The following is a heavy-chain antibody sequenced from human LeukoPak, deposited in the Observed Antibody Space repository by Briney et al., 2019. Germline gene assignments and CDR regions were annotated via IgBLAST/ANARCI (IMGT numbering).Heavy chain of an antibody. Sequence: GGSLSLSCAASGFTFSSYAMSWVRQAPGKGLEWVAIISYDGSNKYYADSVKGRFTISRDNSKNTLYLQMNSLRAEDTAVYYCSREYSYNFGLDDAFDIWGQGTMITVSS. CDR1: GFTFSSYA. D-gene: IGHD5-18*01. V-gene: IGHV3-30*03. J-gene: IGHJ3*02. CDR3: SREYSYNFGLDDAFDI. CDR2: ISYDGSNK.